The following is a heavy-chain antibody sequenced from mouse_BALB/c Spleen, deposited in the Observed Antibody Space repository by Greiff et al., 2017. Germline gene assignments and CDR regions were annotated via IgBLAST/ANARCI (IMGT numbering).Heavy chain of an antibody. CDR3: ARGRANYYAMDY. J-gene: IGHJ4*01. D-gene: IGHD3-1*01. CDR2: ISSGSSTI. CDR1: GFTFSSFG. V-gene: IGHV5-17*02. Sequence: EVKLVESGGGLVQPGGSRKLSCAASGFTFSSFGMHWVRQAPEKGLEWVAYISSGSSTIYYADTVKGRFTISRDNPKNTLFLQMTSLRSEDTAMYYCARGRANYYAMDYWGQGTSVTVSS.